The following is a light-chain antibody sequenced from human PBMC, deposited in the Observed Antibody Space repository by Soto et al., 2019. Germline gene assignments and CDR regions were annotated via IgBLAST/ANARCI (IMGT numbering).Light chain of an antibody. CDR1: QGISSY. V-gene: IGKV1-8*01. CDR3: QQLSRYPLT. Sequence: AIRMTQSPSSLSASTGDRVTITCRASQGISSYLAWYQQKPGKAPKLLIYDASSLESGVPSRFSGTGSETEFSLTIRALQPEDFATYYCQQLSRYPLTFGRGTKVDIK. CDR2: DAS. J-gene: IGKJ4*01.